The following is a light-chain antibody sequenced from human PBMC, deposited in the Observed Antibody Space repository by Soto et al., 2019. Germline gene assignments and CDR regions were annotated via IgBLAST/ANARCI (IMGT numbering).Light chain of an antibody. CDR2: GAS. CDR1: QTVSNTY. J-gene: IGKJ4*01. Sequence: EIVLTQSPATLSLSPGERVTLSCRASQTVSNTYLAWYQQKSGQAPKFLIYGASNRATGIPDRFSGSGSGTDFTLTISRLEPEDFAVYYCQQYGALPPTFGGGTKVEIK. V-gene: IGKV3-20*01. CDR3: QQYGALPPT.